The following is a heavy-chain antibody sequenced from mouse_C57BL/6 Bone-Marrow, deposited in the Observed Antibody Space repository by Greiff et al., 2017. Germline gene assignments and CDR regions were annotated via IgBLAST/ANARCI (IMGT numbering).Heavy chain of an antibody. J-gene: IGHJ2*01. CDR1: GYTFTSYW. D-gene: IGHD1-1*01. V-gene: IGHV1-61*01. CDR2: IYPSDSET. CDR3: ARITTVVAPYFDY. Sequence: QVQLQQPGAELVRPGSSVKLSCKASGYTFTSYWMDWVKQRPGQGLEWIGNIYPSDSETHYNQKFKDKATLTVDKSSSTAYMQLSSLTSEDSAVYYCARITTVVAPYFDYWGQGTTLTVSS.